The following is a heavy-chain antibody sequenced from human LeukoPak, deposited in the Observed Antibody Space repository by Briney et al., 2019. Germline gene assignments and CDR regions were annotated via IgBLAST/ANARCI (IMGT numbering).Heavy chain of an antibody. J-gene: IGHJ4*02. D-gene: IGHD4-17*01. CDR3: ARRNYGGTLDY. V-gene: IGHV4-39*01. Sequence: SETLSLTCTVSGGSITSGSYYWAWIRQPLGKGLEWIGSIYSGGSTYYHPSLKSRVTISVDTSQKQFSLTLPSVTAADTAVYYCARRNYGGTLDYWGQGTLVTVSS. CDR2: IYSGGST. CDR1: GGSITSGSYY.